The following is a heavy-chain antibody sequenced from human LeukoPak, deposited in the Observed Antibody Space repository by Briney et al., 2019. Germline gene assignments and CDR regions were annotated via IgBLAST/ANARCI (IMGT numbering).Heavy chain of an antibody. D-gene: IGHD4/OR15-4a*01. V-gene: IGHV3-23*05. Sequence: GGSLRLSCVVSGFTFSSHAMCWVRQAPERGLEWVSSIDISGDSTSYADSVKGRFTFSRDNSKNTLLLQMDSLIAEDSAIYYCANEIRPNDYWGQGTLVTVSS. J-gene: IGHJ4*02. CDR3: ANEIRPNDY. CDR2: IDISGDST. CDR1: GFTFSSHA.